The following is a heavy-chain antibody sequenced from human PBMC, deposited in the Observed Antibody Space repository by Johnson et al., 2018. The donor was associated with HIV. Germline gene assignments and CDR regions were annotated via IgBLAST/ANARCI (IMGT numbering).Heavy chain of an antibody. CDR2: LSGTGDST. D-gene: IGHD4-17*01. V-gene: IGHV3-23*04. CDR3: ARESTATRGDAFDI. Sequence: VESGGGVVQPGGSLRLSCAASGFTFSSYAMSWVRQAPGKGLEWVSALSGTGDSTYYADSVKGRFTISRDNSKNTLYLQMNSLRAEDTAVYYCARESTATRGDAFDIWGQGTMVTVSS. CDR1: GFTFSSYA. J-gene: IGHJ3*02.